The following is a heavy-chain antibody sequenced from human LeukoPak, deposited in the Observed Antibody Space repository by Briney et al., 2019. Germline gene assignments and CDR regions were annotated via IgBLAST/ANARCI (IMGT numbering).Heavy chain of an antibody. CDR1: GFFFSSYG. D-gene: IGHD1-7*01. J-gene: IGHJ6*02. Sequence: GGSLRLSCAASGFFFSSYGMHWVRQAPGKGLEWVAGTSYDGTNKFYGDSVKGRFTISRDNSQNTLCLQMDSLRAEDTAAYYCAKSTRVNSRDYGMDVWGQGTTVTVFS. CDR3: AKSTRVNSRDYGMDV. V-gene: IGHV3-30*18. CDR2: TSYDGTNK.